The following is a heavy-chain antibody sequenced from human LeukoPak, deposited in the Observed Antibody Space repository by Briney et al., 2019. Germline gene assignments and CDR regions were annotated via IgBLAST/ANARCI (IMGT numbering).Heavy chain of an antibody. V-gene: IGHV1-69*05. CDR3: ARDSNVYDILTGYPFNRNHFDY. Sequence: SVKVSCNSSGGTFNSYAISWVRQAPGQGLEWMGGIIPIFGTANYAQKFQGRVTITTDASTSTAYMELSSLRSEDTAVYYCARDSNVYDILTGYPFNRNHFDYWGQGTLVTVSS. CDR1: GGTFNSYA. J-gene: IGHJ4*02. D-gene: IGHD3-9*01. CDR2: IIPIFGTA.